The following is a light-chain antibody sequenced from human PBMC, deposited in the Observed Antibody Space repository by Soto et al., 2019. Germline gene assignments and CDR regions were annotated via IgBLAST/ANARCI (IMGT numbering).Light chain of an antibody. V-gene: IGLV2-14*01. CDR1: SSDVGGYNY. CDR3: SSYTSSSTYV. CDR2: EVS. J-gene: IGLJ1*01. Sequence: QSALTQPASVSGSPGQSITISCTGTSSDVGGYNYVSWYQQHPGKAPKLMIYEVSNQPSGVSNRFSGSKSGNTASLTISGLQAEDEADYYCSSYTSSSTYVFGTPTKVTVL.